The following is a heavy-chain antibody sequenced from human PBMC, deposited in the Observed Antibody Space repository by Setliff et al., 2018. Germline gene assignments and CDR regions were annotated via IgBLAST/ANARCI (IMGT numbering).Heavy chain of an antibody. V-gene: IGHV1-8*02. Sequence: ASVKVSCKASGYTFTSYDINWVRQATGQGLEWMGWMNPNSGYTGYAQKFQGRVTMTRNTPISTAYMELSSLRSEDTAVYYCARRVGSVGIQLPDYWGQGTLVTVSS. CDR3: ARRVGSVGIQLPDY. J-gene: IGHJ4*02. D-gene: IGHD5-18*01. CDR2: MNPNSGYT. CDR1: GYTFTSYD.